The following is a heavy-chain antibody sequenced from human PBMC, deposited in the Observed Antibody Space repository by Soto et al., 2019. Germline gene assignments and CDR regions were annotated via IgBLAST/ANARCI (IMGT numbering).Heavy chain of an antibody. V-gene: IGHV1-2*02. CDR1: GYIFTGYH. D-gene: IGHD3-9*01. Sequence: ASVKVSCKASGYIFTGYHIHWVRQAPGRGLEWMGWINPNSGDTEYAQNFQGRVTMTRDTSLNLVYMEMSGLMSDDTAVYYCARDARGTRGFDEMDIWGQGTTVTVSS. CDR2: INPNSGDT. CDR3: ARDARGTRGFDEMDI. J-gene: IGHJ6*02.